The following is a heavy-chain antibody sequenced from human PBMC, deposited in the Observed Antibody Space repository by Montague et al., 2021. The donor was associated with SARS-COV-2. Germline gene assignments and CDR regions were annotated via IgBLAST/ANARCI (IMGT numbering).Heavy chain of an antibody. D-gene: IGHD2-15*01. CDR3: AMYYSHCSGGSCVFDY. J-gene: IGHJ4*02. Sequence: SETLSLTCTVSGGSISNYYWSWIRKPAGKGLEWIGRIYSSGSTNYNPSLKSRISMSVDTSKNQFSLKLSSVTAADTAIYYCAMYYSHCSGGSCVFDYWGQGTLVTVSS. CDR2: IYSSGST. V-gene: IGHV4-4*07. CDR1: GGSISNYY.